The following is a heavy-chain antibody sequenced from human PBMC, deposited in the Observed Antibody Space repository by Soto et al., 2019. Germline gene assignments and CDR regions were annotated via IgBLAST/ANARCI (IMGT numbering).Heavy chain of an antibody. CDR1: GFTFSSYG. CDR3: ARGWIQLWSRTSFDY. V-gene: IGHV3-33*01. J-gene: IGHJ4*02. D-gene: IGHD5-18*01. Sequence: GGSLRLSCAASGFTFSSYGMHWVRQAPGKGLEWVAVIWYDGSNKYYADSVKGRFTISRDNSKNTLYLQMNSLRAEDTAVYYCARGWIQLWSRTSFDYWGQGTLVTVSS. CDR2: IWYDGSNK.